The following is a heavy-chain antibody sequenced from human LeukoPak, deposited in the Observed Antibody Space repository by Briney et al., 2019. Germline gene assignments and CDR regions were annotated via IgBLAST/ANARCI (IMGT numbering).Heavy chain of an antibody. Sequence: ASVKVSCKASGYTFTGYYMHWVRQATGQGLEWMGRINPNSGGTNYAQKFQGRVTMTRDTSISTAYMELSRLRSDDTAVYYCARAGRRYCSSTSCYTSPPTYYYYYGMDVWGQGTTVTVSS. CDR3: ARAGRRYCSSTSCYTSPPTYYYYYGMDV. J-gene: IGHJ6*02. CDR1: GYTFTGYY. D-gene: IGHD2-2*02. V-gene: IGHV1-2*06. CDR2: INPNSGGT.